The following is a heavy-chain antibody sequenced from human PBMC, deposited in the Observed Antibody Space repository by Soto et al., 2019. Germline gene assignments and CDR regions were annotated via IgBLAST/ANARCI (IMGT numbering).Heavy chain of an antibody. V-gene: IGHV3-30*18. Sequence: GGSLRLSCAASGFTFNSYGMHWFRQAPGKGLEWVAGISYDGSNKYYADSVKGRFTISRDNSKNTLYLQMNSLRAEDTAVYYCAKDKDYDPGWFDHWGQGILVTVSS. CDR1: GFTFNSYG. CDR2: ISYDGSNK. CDR3: AKDKDYDPGWFDH. J-gene: IGHJ5*02. D-gene: IGHD4-17*01.